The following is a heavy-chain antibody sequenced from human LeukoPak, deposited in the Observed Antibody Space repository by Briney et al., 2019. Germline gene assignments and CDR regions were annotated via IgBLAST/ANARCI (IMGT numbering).Heavy chain of an antibody. V-gene: IGHV1-18*01. CDR2: INSYSGNT. CDR3: ARLWYSGSYYLPDS. Sequence: GASVKVSCKASGYTFTSYSISWVRQAPGQGLEWEAWINSYSGNTDYAQKLQGRVTMTTDTSTGTAYMELRSLRSDDTAVYYCARLWYSGSYYLPDSWGQGTLVTVSS. D-gene: IGHD1-26*01. CDR1: GYTFTSYS. J-gene: IGHJ4*02.